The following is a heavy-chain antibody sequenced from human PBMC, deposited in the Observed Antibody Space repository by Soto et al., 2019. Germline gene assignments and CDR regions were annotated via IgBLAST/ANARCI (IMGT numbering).Heavy chain of an antibody. J-gene: IGHJ6*03. D-gene: IGHD1-26*01. CDR2: INSDGSSR. CDR3: ARGDATLSAYYYSMDV. V-gene: IGHV3-74*01. Sequence: ELQLVESGGGLVQPGGSLRLSCVASGFTLSSYWMHWVRQAPGKGLVWVSRINSDGSSRTYADSVRGRLTISRDNAKNTLYLQMNSRSAEDTAVYYCARGDATLSAYYYSMDVWGKGTTVTVSS. CDR1: GFTLSSYW.